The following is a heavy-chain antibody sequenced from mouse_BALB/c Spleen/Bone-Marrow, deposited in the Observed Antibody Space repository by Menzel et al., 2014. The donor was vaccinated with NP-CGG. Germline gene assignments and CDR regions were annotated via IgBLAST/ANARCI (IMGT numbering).Heavy chain of an antibody. CDR3: TFLVKEDFAY. CDR1: GYSFTSYW. D-gene: IGHD2-10*02. Sequence: VQLQQSGTVLARPGASVKMSCKASGYSFTSYWMHWVKQRPGQGLEWIGAIYPGDSDTTYKQKFKGKAKLTAVTSASTAYMELSSLTNEDSVVYYCTFLVKEDFAYWGQGTLVTVSA. CDR2: IYPGDSDT. J-gene: IGHJ3*01. V-gene: IGHV1-5*01.